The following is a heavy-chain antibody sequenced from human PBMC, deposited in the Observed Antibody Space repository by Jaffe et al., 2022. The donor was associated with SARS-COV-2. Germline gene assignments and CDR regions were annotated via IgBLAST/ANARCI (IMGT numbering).Heavy chain of an antibody. CDR2: IKSKTDGGTT. D-gene: IGHD2-2*01. CDR1: GFTFNYAW. CDR3: TTDWRRGYCSSTSCSQ. V-gene: IGHV3-15*01. Sequence: EVQLVESGGGLVKPGGSLRLSCAASGFTFNYAWMSWVRQAPGKGLEWVGRIKSKTDGGTTDYAAPVKGRFIISRDDSKNTLYLQMNSLKTEDTAVYYCTTDWRRGYCSSTSCSQWGQGTLVTVSS. J-gene: IGHJ4*02.